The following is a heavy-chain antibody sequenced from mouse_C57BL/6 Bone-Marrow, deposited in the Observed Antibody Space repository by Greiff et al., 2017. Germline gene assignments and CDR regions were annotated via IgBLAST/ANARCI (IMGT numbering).Heavy chain of an antibody. V-gene: IGHV1-19*01. CDR1: GFTFTDYY. Sequence: EVQLQQSGPVLVKPGASVKMSCKASGFTFTDYYMNWVKQSHGKSLEWIGVINPYNGGTSYNQKFKGKATLTVDKSSSTAYMELNSLTSEDSAVYYCAIYYDYALAYGGRGTVVTVSA. D-gene: IGHD2-4*01. CDR2: INPYNGGT. CDR3: AIYYDYALAY. J-gene: IGHJ3*01.